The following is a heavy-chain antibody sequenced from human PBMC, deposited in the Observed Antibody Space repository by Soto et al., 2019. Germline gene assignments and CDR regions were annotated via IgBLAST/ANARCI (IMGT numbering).Heavy chain of an antibody. J-gene: IGHJ6*02. CDR3: TRHDSNYDFWSGSPPRYGMDV. CDR1: GYTFSNFA. V-gene: IGHV1-3*01. Sequence: ASVKVSCKASGYTFSNFAMHLVRQAPGQRLEWMGWINAGNWNTKYSQKFQGRVTITRDTSASTAYMELSSLRSEDTAVYYCTRHDSNYDFWSGSPPRYGMDVWGQGTTVTVSS. D-gene: IGHD3-3*01. CDR2: INAGNWNT.